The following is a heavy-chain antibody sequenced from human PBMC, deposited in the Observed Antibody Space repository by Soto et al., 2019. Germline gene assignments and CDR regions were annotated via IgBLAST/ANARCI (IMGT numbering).Heavy chain of an antibody. D-gene: IGHD4-17*01. Sequence: ASVKVSCKASGYTFTSYYLHWVRQAPGQGLEWMGIINPSGGSTIYAQRFQGRVTMTRDTSTSTAYMELSSLRSEDTAIYYCTRDYIYGDRRWFDPWGQGTLVTGSS. J-gene: IGHJ5*02. CDR3: TRDYIYGDRRWFDP. CDR2: INPSGGST. CDR1: GYTFTSYY. V-gene: IGHV1-46*03.